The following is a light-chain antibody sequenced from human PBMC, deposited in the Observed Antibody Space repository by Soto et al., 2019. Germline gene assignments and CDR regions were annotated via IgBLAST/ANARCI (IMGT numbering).Light chain of an antibody. J-gene: IGKJ2*01. CDR2: AAS. CDR3: QQTFSHPYS. V-gene: IGKV1-39*01. CDR1: LKIVTY. Sequence: DIQMTQSPNSLSASVGDRVTISCRASLKIVTYLNWYQQKPGKAPNLLVYAASSLQNAVTSRFSGSGYGTDFTLTISTLKPEDFATYYCQQTFSHPYSIGQGPKLEI.